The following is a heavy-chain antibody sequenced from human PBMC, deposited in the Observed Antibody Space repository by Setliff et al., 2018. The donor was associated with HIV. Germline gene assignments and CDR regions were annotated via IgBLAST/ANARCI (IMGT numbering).Heavy chain of an antibody. V-gene: IGHV4-38-2*01. CDR1: AYSISSGYY. CDR2: IYHSGST. CDR3: ARQWRDQYNSGVSTEYFQH. Sequence: SETLSLTCAVYAYSISSGYYWGWIRQPPGKGLEWIGSIYHSGSTYYNPSLTSRVTISVDTSKNQFSLKLRSVTAADTAVYYCARQWRDQYNSGVSTEYFQHWGLGTLVTVSS. D-gene: IGHD3-22*01. J-gene: IGHJ1*01.